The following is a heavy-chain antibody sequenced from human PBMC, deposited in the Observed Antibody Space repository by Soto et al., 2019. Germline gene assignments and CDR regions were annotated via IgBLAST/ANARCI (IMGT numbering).Heavy chain of an antibody. J-gene: IGHJ4*02. Sequence: QVQLVESGGGVVQPGRSLRLSCAASGFTVSRYGMHWVRQAPGKGLEWVAVISRDGGTKYYSDSVKGRFTISRDNSRNTLFLEMNSLRGDDMAVYYCTGEVASGYWGQGTLVTVSS. CDR1: GFTVSRYG. V-gene: IGHV3-30*03. D-gene: IGHD2-8*02. CDR2: ISRDGGTK. CDR3: TGEVASGY.